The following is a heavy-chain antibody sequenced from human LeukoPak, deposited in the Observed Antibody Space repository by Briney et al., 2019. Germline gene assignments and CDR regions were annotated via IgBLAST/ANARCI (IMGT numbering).Heavy chain of an antibody. D-gene: IGHD6-19*01. CDR2: ISSSSSYI. J-gene: IGHJ3*02. CDR1: GFTFSDYY. Sequence: GGSLRLSCAASGFTFSDYYMSWIRQAPGKGLEWVSYISSSSSYIYYADSVKGRFTISRDNAKNSLYLQMNSLRAEDTAVYYCASPTQQWLVRWAFDIWGQGTMVTVSS. V-gene: IGHV3-11*06. CDR3: ASPTQQWLVRWAFDI.